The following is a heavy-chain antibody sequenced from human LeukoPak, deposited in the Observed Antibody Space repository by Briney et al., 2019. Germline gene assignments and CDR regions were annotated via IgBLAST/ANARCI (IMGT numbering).Heavy chain of an antibody. CDR3: ARDQGSVTRSWYTGY. Sequence: ASVKVSCTASGYTFTGYHIHWERQAPGQGLEWMGRINPYSGDTNSAQKFQGRVTMTRDTSITTAYMDLSSLTPDDTAAYFCARDQGSVTRSWYTGYWGQGTQVTVSS. CDR2: INPYSGDT. CDR1: GYTFTGYH. V-gene: IGHV1-2*06. J-gene: IGHJ4*02. D-gene: IGHD6-13*01.